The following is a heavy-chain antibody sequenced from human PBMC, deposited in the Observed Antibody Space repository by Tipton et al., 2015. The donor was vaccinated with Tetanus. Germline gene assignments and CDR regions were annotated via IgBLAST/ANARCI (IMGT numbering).Heavy chain of an antibody. CDR2: ISYSGST. D-gene: IGHD3-3*01. Sequence: TLSLTCTVPGGSVRSGSYYWNWIRQPPGKGLEWIGNISYSGSTNSNNSLKSRITISQDTSKNQFSLKLTSVTAADTAVYYCARANYEFPKKGPFDCWGKGTAVIVSS. J-gene: IGHJ4*02. CDR1: GGSVRSGSYY. V-gene: IGHV4-61*01. CDR3: ARANYEFPKKGPFDC.